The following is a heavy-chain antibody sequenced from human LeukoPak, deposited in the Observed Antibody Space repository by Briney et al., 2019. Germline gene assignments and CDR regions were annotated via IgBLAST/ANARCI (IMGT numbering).Heavy chain of an antibody. V-gene: IGHV4-34*01. D-gene: IGHD6-13*01. CDR3: ARQTGYSSSWYGGGLGYMDV. CDR1: GGSFSGYY. J-gene: IGHJ6*03. Sequence: SETLSLTCAVYGGSFSGYYWSWIRQPPGKGLEWIGEINHSGSTNYNPSLKSRVTISVDTSKNQFSLKLSSVTAADTAVYYCARQTGYSSSWYGGGLGYMDVWGKGTTATISS. CDR2: INHSGST.